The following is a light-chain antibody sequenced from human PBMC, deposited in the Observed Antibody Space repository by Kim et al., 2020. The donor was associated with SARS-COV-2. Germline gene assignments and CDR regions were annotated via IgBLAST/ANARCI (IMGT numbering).Light chain of an antibody. J-gene: IGLJ3*02. Sequence: SYELTQPPSVSVSPGQTATITCSGDKLGDKYVCWYQQKPGQSPVLVIYQDSKRPSGIPDRFSGSNSGNTATLTISGTQTMDEADYSCQAWGGSTAVFGGGTQLTVL. CDR3: QAWGGSTAV. CDR1: KLGDKY. V-gene: IGLV3-1*01. CDR2: QDS.